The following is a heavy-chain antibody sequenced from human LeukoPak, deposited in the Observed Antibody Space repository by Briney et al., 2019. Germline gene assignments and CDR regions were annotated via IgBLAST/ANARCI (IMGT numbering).Heavy chain of an antibody. CDR1: GGSISSNNYY. CDR3: ASSPSGYWENFDC. D-gene: IGHD3-22*01. Sequence: PSETLSLTCTVSGGSISSNNYYWGWIRQPPGKGLEWIGSIYYSGSTYNNPSLKSRVTISVDTTKNQFSLKLTSVTAADTAVYYCASSPSGYWENFDCWGHGTLVTLSS. J-gene: IGHJ4*01. CDR2: IYYSGST. V-gene: IGHV4-39*01.